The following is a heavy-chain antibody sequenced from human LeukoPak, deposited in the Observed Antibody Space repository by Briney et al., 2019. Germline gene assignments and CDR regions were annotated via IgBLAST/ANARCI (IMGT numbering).Heavy chain of an antibody. D-gene: IGHD3-22*01. CDR3: AKRPSYYDNSADGFDI. CDR2: ISGGGGST. V-gene: IGHV3-23*01. CDR1: GFTFNNYA. J-gene: IGHJ3*02. Sequence: GGSLRLSCAASGFTFNNYAMNWVRQAPGKGLQWVSGISGGGGSTNYADSVKGRFTISRDNTRSTLYLQMDSLRAEDTAIYYCAKRPSYYDNSADGFDIWGQGTMVTVSS.